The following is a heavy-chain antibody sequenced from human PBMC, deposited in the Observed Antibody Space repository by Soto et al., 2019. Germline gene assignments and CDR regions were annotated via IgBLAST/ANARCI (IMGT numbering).Heavy chain of an antibody. V-gene: IGHV4-4*07. CDR1: GDSVSNYY. D-gene: IGHD1-20*01. J-gene: IGHJ6*02. CDR2: VYSSGAT. Sequence: SEPLSLTCTVSGDSVSNYYWSWIRQPAGRGLEWIGRVYSSGATNYNPSLNGRVTMSVDTSRSQFSLRLSSATAADTAIYYCTKGPNWNYYYYGVDVWGQGTAVTVYS. CDR3: TKGPNWNYYYYGVDV.